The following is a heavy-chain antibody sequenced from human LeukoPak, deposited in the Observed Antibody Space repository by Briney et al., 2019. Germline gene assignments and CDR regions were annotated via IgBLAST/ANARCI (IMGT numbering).Heavy chain of an antibody. V-gene: IGHV3-7*01. Sequence: GGSLRLSCAASGFTFSSYWMSWVRQAPGKGLEWVANIKQDGSEKYYVDSVKGRFTISRDNAKNSLYLQMNSLRAEDTAVYYCARGSIAALPDYYYMDVRGKGTTVTVSS. J-gene: IGHJ6*03. D-gene: IGHD6-6*01. CDR1: GFTFSSYW. CDR3: ARGSIAALPDYYYMDV. CDR2: IKQDGSEK.